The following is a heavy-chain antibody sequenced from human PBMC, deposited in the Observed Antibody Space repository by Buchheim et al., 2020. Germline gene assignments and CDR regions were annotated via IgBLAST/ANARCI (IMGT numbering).Heavy chain of an antibody. Sequence: EVQLLESGGGLVQPGGSLRLSCAASGFTFSSYAMSWVRQAPGKGLEWVSAISGSGGSTYYADSVKGRLTISRDNSKHTLYLQMNSLRAEDTAVYYCANGQYANYYYYYGMDVWGQGTT. CDR1: GFTFSSYA. V-gene: IGHV3-23*01. J-gene: IGHJ6*02. CDR3: ANGQYANYYYYYGMDV. CDR2: ISGSGGST.